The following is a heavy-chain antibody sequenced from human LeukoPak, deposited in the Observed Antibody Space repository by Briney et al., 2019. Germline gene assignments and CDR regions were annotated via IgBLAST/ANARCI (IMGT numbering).Heavy chain of an antibody. V-gene: IGHV3-33*01. D-gene: IGHD3-10*01. J-gene: IGHJ4*02. CDR2: IWYDGSNK. CDR1: GFTFSSNG. Sequence: GRSLRLSCAASGFTFSSNGMHWVRQGPGKGMEWVAIIWYDGSNKYYADSVKGRFTISRDSSSKMVSLQMNSLGTEDTAVYYCVREGFYESGSLPTFYFDYWGQGTLVTVSS. CDR3: VREGFYESGSLPTFYFDY.